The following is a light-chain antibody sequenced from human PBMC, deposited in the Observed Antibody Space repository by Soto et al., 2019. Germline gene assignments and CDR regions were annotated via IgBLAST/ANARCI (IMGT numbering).Light chain of an antibody. V-gene: IGKV1-9*01. CDR2: AAS. Sequence: DLQLTQSPSFLSASVGDRVTITCRANQDISSYLAWYQQKPGKAPKLLIYAASTLQSGVPSRFSGRGSGTEFTLTISSLQPEDFATYHCQQLNSYTFGQGTRLGIK. CDR1: QDISSY. CDR3: QQLNSYT. J-gene: IGKJ5*01.